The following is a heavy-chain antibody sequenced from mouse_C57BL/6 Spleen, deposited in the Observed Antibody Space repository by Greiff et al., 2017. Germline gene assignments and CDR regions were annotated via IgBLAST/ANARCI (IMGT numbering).Heavy chain of an antibody. Sequence: DVMLVESGGGLVKPGGSLKLSCAASGFTFSSYAMSWVRQTPEKRLEWVATISDGGSYTYYPDNVKGRFTISRDNAKNNLYLQMSHLKSEDTAMCYCARDGTYYSNLAWFAYWGQGTLVTVSA. CDR2: ISDGGSYT. V-gene: IGHV5-4*01. CDR1: GFTFSSYA. D-gene: IGHD2-5*01. J-gene: IGHJ3*01. CDR3: ARDGTYYSNLAWFAY.